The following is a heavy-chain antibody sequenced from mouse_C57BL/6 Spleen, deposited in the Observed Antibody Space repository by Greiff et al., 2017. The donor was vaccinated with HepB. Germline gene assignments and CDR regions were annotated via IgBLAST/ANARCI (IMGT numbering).Heavy chain of an antibody. J-gene: IGHJ3*01. D-gene: IGHD2-4*01. CDR2: INPSTGGT. CDR3: ARLEIYYDYDGAWFAY. Sequence: EVQLKESGPELVKPGASVKISCKASGYSFTGYYMNWVKQSPEKSLEWIGEINPSTGGTTYNQKFKAKATLTVDKSSSTAYMQLKSLTSEDSAVYYCARLEIYYDYDGAWFAYWGQGTLVTVSA. V-gene: IGHV1-42*01. CDR1: GYSFTGYY.